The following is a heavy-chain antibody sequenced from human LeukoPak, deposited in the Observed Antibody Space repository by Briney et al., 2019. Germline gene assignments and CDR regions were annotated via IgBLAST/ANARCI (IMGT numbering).Heavy chain of an antibody. V-gene: IGHV3-21*01. J-gene: IGHJ4*02. CDR1: GFTFSSYS. Sequence: GGSLRLSCAASGFTFSSYSMNWVRQAPGKGLEWVSSISSSSSYIYYADSVKGRFTISRDNAKNSLYLQMNSLRAEDTAVYYCARDPGTLSIAAAGIELDYWGQGTLVTVSS. D-gene: IGHD6-13*01. CDR3: ARDPGTLSIAAAGIELDY. CDR2: ISSSSSYI.